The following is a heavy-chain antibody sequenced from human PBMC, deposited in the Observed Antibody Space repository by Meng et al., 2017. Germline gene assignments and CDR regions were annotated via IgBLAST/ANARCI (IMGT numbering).Heavy chain of an antibody. D-gene: IGHD6-13*01. V-gene: IGHV3-9*01. CDR3: AKATVRLAAAGRFDY. CDR2: ISWNSGSI. J-gene: IGHJ4*02. Sequence: SLKISCAASGFTFDDYAMHWVRQAPGKGLEWVSGISWNSGSIGYADSVKGRFTISRDNAKNSLYLQMNSLRAEDTALYYCAKATVRLAAAGRFDYWGQGTLVTVSS. CDR1: GFTFDDYA.